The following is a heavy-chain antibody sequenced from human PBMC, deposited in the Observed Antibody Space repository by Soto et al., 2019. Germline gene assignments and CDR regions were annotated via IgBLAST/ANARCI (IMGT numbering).Heavy chain of an antibody. V-gene: IGHV3-64D*06. CDR2: ISSNGDST. J-gene: IGHJ5*02. Sequence: GGSLRLSCSASGFTFSMFSMHWVRQAPGKGLEYVSGISSNGDSTYYADSVKGRFTISRDNSKNTLYLQMSSLRAVDTAVYYCVHPRSTVQIPPTWGQGTLVTV. CDR3: VHPRSTVQIPPT. D-gene: IGHD4-17*01. CDR1: GFTFSMFS.